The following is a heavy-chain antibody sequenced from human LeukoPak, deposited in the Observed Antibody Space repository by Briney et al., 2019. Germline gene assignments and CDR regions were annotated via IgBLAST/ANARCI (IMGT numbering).Heavy chain of an antibody. D-gene: IGHD3-9*01. CDR3: ARGNYDILTGYYNY. CDR2: IYPGDSDT. J-gene: IGHJ4*02. V-gene: IGHV5-51*01. Sequence: GESLQISCKGSGFRFTSYWIGWVRQMPGKGLEWMGIIYPGDSDTRYSPSFQGQVTISADKYISTAYLEWSTLQASDTAMYYCARGNYDILTGYYNYWGQGTLVTVSS. CDR1: GFRFTSYW.